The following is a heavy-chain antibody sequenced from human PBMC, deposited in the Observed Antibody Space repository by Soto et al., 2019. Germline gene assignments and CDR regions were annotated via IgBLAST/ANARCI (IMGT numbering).Heavy chain of an antibody. V-gene: IGHV1-24*01. Sequence: GASVKVSCKVSGYTLTELSMHWVRQAPGKGLEWMGGFDPEDGETIYAQKFQGRVTMTEDTSTDTAYMELSSLRSEDTAVYYCATVLLPRYGYISSYPRGYYYYMDVWGKGTTVTGSS. J-gene: IGHJ6*03. CDR2: FDPEDGET. CDR3: ATVLLPRYGYISSYPRGYYYYMDV. D-gene: IGHD6-6*01. CDR1: GYTLTELS.